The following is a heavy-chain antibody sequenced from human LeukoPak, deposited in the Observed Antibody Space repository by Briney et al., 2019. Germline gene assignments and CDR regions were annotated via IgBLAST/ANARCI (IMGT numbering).Heavy chain of an antibody. D-gene: IGHD6-19*01. Sequence: GASVKVSCKASGYTFTSYDINWVRQATGQGLEWMGWMNPNSGNTGYAQKFQGRVTMTRNTSISTAYMELSSLRSEDTAAYYCARRYSSGWYADFAFDIWGQGTMVTVSS. CDR3: ARRYSSGWYADFAFDI. J-gene: IGHJ3*02. CDR1: GYTFTSYD. CDR2: MNPNSGNT. V-gene: IGHV1-8*01.